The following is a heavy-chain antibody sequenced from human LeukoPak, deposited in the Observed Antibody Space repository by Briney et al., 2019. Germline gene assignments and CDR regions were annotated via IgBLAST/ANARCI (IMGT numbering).Heavy chain of an antibody. CDR1: GYTFTGYY. D-gene: IGHD3-9*01. J-gene: IGHJ3*02. V-gene: IGHV1-2*04. Sequence: ASLKVSCKASGYTFTGYYMRWVPQAPGQGLEWMGWINPNSGGTNYAQKFQGWVTMTRDTSISTAYMELSRLRSDDTAVYYCARGSGPLLAYYDILTGYKNTYAFDIWGQGTMVTVSS. CDR3: ARGSGPLLAYYDILTGYKNTYAFDI. CDR2: INPNSGGT.